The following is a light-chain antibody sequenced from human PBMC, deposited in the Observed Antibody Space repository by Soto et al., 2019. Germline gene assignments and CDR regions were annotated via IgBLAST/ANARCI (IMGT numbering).Light chain of an antibody. CDR1: SSDIGTYNS. Sequence: QSVLTQPASVSGSPGQSINISCTGTSSDIGTYNSVSWYQHHPGKAPKLMIYEVSNRPSGVSNRFSGSKSGNTASLTISGLQAEDEADYYCSSYTSSSALGFGGGTKLTVL. J-gene: IGLJ3*02. CDR3: SSYTSSSALG. V-gene: IGLV2-14*01. CDR2: EVS.